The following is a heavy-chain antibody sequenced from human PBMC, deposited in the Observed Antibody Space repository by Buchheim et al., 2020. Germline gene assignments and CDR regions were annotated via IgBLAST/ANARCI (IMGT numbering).Heavy chain of an antibody. Sequence: QVQLVQSGAEVKKPGASVKVSCKASGYTFTNYYMHWVRQAPGQGLEWMGIINPSGGSTSYAQKFQGRVTMTRDTSTSTVYMELSSLRSEDTAVYYCARATTDRSTGVVASWYYFDYWGQGTL. CDR2: INPSGGST. V-gene: IGHV1-46*01. J-gene: IGHJ4*02. D-gene: IGHD3-3*01. CDR3: ARATTDRSTGVVASWYYFDY. CDR1: GYTFTNYY.